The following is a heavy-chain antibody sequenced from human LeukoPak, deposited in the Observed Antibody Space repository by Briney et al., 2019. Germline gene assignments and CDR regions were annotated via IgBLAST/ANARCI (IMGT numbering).Heavy chain of an antibody. Sequence: SSVKVSCKASGGTSSSYAISWVRQAPGQGLEWTGGIIPIFGTANYAQKFQGRVTITTDESTSTAYMELSSLRSEDTAVYYCARGPKSLAYSGSYPAWGQGTLVTVSS. CDR2: IIPIFGTA. CDR1: GGTSSSYA. J-gene: IGHJ5*02. CDR3: ARGPKSLAYSGSYPA. D-gene: IGHD1-26*01. V-gene: IGHV1-69*05.